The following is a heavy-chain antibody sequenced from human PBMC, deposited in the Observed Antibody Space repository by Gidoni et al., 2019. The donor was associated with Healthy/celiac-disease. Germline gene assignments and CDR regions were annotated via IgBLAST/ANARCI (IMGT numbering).Heavy chain of an antibody. D-gene: IGHD1-26*01. CDR1: GGSISSGSYY. Sequence: QVQLQESGPGLVKPSQTLSLTCTVSGGSISSGSYYWSWIRQPAGKGLEWIGRIYTSGSTNYNPSLKSRVTISVDTSKNQFSLKLSSVTAADTAVYYCARVRVGALSDWGQGTLVTVSS. V-gene: IGHV4-61*02. CDR3: ARVRVGALSD. J-gene: IGHJ4*02. CDR2: IYTSGST.